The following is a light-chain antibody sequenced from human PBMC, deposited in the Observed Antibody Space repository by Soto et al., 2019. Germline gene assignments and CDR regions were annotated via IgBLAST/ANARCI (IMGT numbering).Light chain of an antibody. Sequence: QSALTQPASVSGSPGQSITISCTGTSRDVGSYNLVSWYQQHPDKAPKLMIYEGTNRPSGVSNRFSGSKSGNTASLTISGLQAEDEAHYYCSSYAGRVVFGGGTKLTVL. CDR1: SRDVGSYNL. J-gene: IGLJ2*01. CDR2: EGT. CDR3: SSYAGRVV. V-gene: IGLV2-23*01.